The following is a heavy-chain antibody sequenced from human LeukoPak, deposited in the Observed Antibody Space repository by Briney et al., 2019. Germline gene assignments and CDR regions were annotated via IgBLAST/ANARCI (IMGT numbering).Heavy chain of an antibody. Sequence: AASVKVSCKASGGTFSSYAISWVRQAPGQGLEWMGGIIPIFGTANYAQKFQGRVTITTDESTSTAYMELSSLRFEDTAVYYCASPRQYYYDSSGYTVFDYWGQGTLVTVSS. CDR3: ASPRQYYYDSSGYTVFDY. CDR2: IIPIFGTA. D-gene: IGHD3-22*01. V-gene: IGHV1-69*05. J-gene: IGHJ4*02. CDR1: GGTFSSYA.